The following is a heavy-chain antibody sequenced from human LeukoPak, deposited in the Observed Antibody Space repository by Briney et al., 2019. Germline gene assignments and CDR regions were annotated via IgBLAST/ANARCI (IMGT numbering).Heavy chain of an antibody. CDR3: ARGGATTSQFDY. D-gene: IGHD1-26*01. CDR2: ISSSSSYI. J-gene: IGHJ4*02. Sequence: GGSLRLSCAASGFAFSSYSMNWVRQAPGKGLEWVSSISSSSSYIYYADSVKGRFTISRDNAKNSLYLQMNSLRAEDTAVYYCARGGATTSQFDYWGQGTLVTVSS. V-gene: IGHV3-21*01. CDR1: GFAFSSYS.